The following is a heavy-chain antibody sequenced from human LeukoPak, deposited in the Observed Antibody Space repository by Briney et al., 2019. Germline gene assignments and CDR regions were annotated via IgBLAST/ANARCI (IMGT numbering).Heavy chain of an antibody. Sequence: PSETLSLTCTVSGDSISSSPYYWGWVRQPPGKGLEWIGSIYYIGSTYYNPSLKSRVTISVDTSKNQFSLKLSSVTAADTAVYYCARVYPNWYQMDVWGKGTTVTVSS. D-gene: IGHD2-2*01. J-gene: IGHJ6*04. V-gene: IGHV4-39*07. CDR1: GDSISSSPYY. CDR3: ARVYPNWYQMDV. CDR2: IYYIGST.